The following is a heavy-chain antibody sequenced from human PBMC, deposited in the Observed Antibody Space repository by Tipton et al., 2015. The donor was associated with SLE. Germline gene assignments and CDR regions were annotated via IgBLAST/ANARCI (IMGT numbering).Heavy chain of an antibody. J-gene: IGHJ5*02. D-gene: IGHD4-17*01. V-gene: IGHV4-39*07. CDR3: ARARDTVTGDWFDP. CDR2: IYYSGST. CDR1: GGSISSSSYY. Sequence: TLSLTCTVSGGSISSSSYYWGWIRQPPGKGLEWIGSIYYSGSTYYNPSLKSRVTISVDTSKNQFSLKLSSVTAADTAVYYCARARDTVTGDWFDPWGRGTLVAVAS.